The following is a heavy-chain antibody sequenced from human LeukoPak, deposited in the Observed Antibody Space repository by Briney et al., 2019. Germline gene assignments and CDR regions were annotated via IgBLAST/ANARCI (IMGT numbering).Heavy chain of an antibody. V-gene: IGHV3-48*01. J-gene: IGHJ5*02. CDR1: GSTFSTYG. Sequence: GGSLRLSSTASGSTFSTYGMNWVRQAPGKGLEWLSYISTTSGTIYYADSVKGRFTISRENAKNSLYLQMNSLRAEDTAVYYCAGGYCSDGTCYRSDPWGQGTLVTVSS. D-gene: IGHD2-15*01. CDR2: ISTTSGTI. CDR3: AGGYCSDGTCYRSDP.